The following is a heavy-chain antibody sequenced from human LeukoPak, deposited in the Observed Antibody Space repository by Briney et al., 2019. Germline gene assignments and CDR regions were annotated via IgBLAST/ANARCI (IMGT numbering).Heavy chain of an antibody. CDR3: ARDTYYYGSGSHNWFDP. J-gene: IGHJ5*02. V-gene: IGHV4-61*02. CDR1: GGSVSSGSYY. Sequence: SSETLSLTCTVSGGSVSSGSYYWSWIRQPAGKGLEWIGRIYTSGSTNYNPSLKSRVTMSVDTSKNQFSLKLSSVTAADTAVYYCARDTYYYGSGSHNWFDPWGQGTLVTVSS. D-gene: IGHD3-10*01. CDR2: IYTSGST.